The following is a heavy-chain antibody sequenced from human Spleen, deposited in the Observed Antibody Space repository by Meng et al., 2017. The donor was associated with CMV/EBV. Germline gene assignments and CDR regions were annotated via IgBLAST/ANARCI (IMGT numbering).Heavy chain of an antibody. CDR3: ARDYYDILTGYYTLDY. D-gene: IGHD3-9*01. J-gene: IGHJ4*02. CDR1: VSISTDY. Sequence: VSISTDYWSLIRQPPGKGLEWIGYIEYSGSTNYNPSLKSRVTISVDTSKNQFSLKLSSVTAADTAVYYCARDYYDILTGYYTLDYWGQGTLVTVSS. CDR2: IEYSGST. V-gene: IGHV4-61*01.